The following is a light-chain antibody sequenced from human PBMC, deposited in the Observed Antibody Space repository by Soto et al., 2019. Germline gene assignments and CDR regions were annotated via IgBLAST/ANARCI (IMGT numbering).Light chain of an antibody. V-gene: IGKV3-15*01. CDR1: QSVSSN. CDR2: GAS. Sequence: EIVMTQSPATLSVSPGDRATISCRASQSVSSNLDWYQQKPGQAPRLLIFGASTRATGIPARFSGSGSGTEFTLTISSLQSEDFAAYYCQQYNTWPPITFGPGTRLDIK. J-gene: IGKJ5*01. CDR3: QQYNTWPPIT.